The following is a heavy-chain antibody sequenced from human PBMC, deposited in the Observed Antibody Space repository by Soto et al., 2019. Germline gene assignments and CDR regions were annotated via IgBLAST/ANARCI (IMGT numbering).Heavy chain of an antibody. CDR1: GGSISSGGYY. CDR3: AREDQWVAESPGDVFDI. J-gene: IGHJ3*02. CDR2: IYYSGST. Sequence: SETLSLTCTVSGGSISSGGYYWTWIRQHPGKGLEWIGYIYYSGSTYYNPSLKSRVTISVDTSKNQFSLKLSSVTAADTAVYYCAREDQWVAESPGDVFDIWGQGTKVTVSS. V-gene: IGHV4-31*03. D-gene: IGHD6-19*01.